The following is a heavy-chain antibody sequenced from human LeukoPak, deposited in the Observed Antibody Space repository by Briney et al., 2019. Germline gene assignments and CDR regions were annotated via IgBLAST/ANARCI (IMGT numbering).Heavy chain of an antibody. V-gene: IGHV3-74*01. Sequence: PGGSLRLSCAASGFTFSSYWMHWVRQAPAKGLVWVSRINSYGSSTSYADSVKGRFTISRDNAKNTLYLQMNSLRAEDTAVYYCARELLGPWYFYLWGRGTLVTVSS. CDR2: INSYGSST. J-gene: IGHJ2*01. CDR3: ARELLGPWYFYL. CDR1: GFTFSSYW. D-gene: IGHD2/OR15-2a*01.